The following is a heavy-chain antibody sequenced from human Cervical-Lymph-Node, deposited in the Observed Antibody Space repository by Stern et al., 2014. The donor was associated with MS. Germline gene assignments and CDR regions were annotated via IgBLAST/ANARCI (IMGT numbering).Heavy chain of an antibody. D-gene: IGHD3-16*02. CDR1: GFTFDDCA. CDR3: AKDISERHYYFDS. J-gene: IGHJ4*02. CDR2: ISWNSNNI. Sequence: EVQLEESGGGSVQPGRSLRVSCAASGFTFDDCAMHWVRHAPGKGLEWVSGISWNSNNIGYADSVRGRFTISRDNAKNSLYLQMNGLRPEDTALYYCAKDISERHYYFDSWGEGTLVTVSS. V-gene: IGHV3-9*01.